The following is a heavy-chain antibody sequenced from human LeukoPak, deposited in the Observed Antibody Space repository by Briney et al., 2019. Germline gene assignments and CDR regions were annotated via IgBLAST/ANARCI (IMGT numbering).Heavy chain of an antibody. CDR1: GFTVSSNY. V-gene: IGHV3-53*01. D-gene: IGHD3-22*01. Sequence: GGSLRLSCAASGFTVSSNYMSWVRQAPGKGLEWVSVIYSGGSTYYADSVKGRFTISRDNSKNTLYLQMNSLRAEDTAVYYCARGDYYDSSGYPSFDYWGQGTLVTVSS. CDR2: IYSGGST. J-gene: IGHJ4*02. CDR3: ARGDYYDSSGYPSFDY.